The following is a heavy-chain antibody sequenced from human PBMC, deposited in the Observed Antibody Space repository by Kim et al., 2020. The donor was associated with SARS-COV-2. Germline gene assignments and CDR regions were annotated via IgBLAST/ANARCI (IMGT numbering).Heavy chain of an antibody. D-gene: IGHD3-22*01. CDR1: GGSISSGSYY. J-gene: IGHJ3*02. V-gene: IGHV4-31*03. CDR3: ARAPITMIVVVQAFDI. Sequence: SEILSLTCTVSGGSISSGSYYWSWIRQHPGKGLEWIGYIYDSGSTYYNPSLKSRVTISVDTSKNQFSLKLSSVTAADTAVYYCARAPITMIVVVQAFDIWGQGTMVTVSS. CDR2: IYDSGST.